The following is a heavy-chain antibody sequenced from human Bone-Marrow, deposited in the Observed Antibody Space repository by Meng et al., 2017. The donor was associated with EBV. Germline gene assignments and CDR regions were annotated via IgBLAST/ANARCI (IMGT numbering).Heavy chain of an antibody. CDR3: AKSRSSTPGVVDY. CDR2: IYDGGTT. Sequence: QVPRLEAGPGLAKPSEALSLTCTVSGASVSGGTYHWSWIRHPPGKELEWIGYIYDGGTTIYNPSLKSRVTILVDASKNQFSLKLSSVTTADTAVYYCAKSRSSTPGVVDYWGQGTLVTVSS. CDR1: GASVSGGTYH. D-gene: IGHD3-10*01. V-gene: IGHV4-61*01. J-gene: IGHJ4*02.